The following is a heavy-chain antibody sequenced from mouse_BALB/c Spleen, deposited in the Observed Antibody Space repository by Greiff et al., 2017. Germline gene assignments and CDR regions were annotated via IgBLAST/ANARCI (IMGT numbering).Heavy chain of an antibody. CDR1: GYSITSDYA. CDR2: ISYSGST. J-gene: IGHJ3*01. Sequence: EVKLQESGPGLVKPSQSLSLTCTVTGYSITSDYAWNWIRQFPGNKLEWMGYISYSGSTSYNPSLKSRISITRDTSKNQFFLQLNSVTTEDTATYYCASYYRYEVAYWGQGTLVTVSA. CDR3: ASYYRYEVAY. V-gene: IGHV3-2*02. D-gene: IGHD2-14*01.